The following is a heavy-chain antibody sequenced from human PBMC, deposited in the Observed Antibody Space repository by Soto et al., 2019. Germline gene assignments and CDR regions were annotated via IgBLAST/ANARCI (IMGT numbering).Heavy chain of an antibody. CDR2: NYYSGTT. J-gene: IGHJ4*02. CDR3: VREAYIGYGHAIDH. V-gene: IGHV4-59*01. D-gene: IGHD5-12*01. CDR1: GVSISGYY. Sequence: SETLSLTCAVSGVSISGYYWSWIRQPPGKGLEWIGYNYYSGTTNYNPSLKSRVTISVDTSKNQFSLRLTSVTAADTAVYYCVREAYIGYGHAIDHWGQGILVTVSS.